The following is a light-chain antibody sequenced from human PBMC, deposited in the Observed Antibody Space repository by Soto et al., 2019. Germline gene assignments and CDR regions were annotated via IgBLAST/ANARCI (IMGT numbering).Light chain of an antibody. CDR2: DAS. CDR1: QSVSNY. CDR3: QQSSKWL. Sequence: ENVLTQSPATLSLSPGERATLSCRASQSVSNYVAWYQQKPGQAPRLLIYDASNRATGIPARFSGSGSGTDFTLTISSLEPEDFAVYYCQQSSKWLFGTGTKADIX. J-gene: IGKJ3*01. V-gene: IGKV3-11*01.